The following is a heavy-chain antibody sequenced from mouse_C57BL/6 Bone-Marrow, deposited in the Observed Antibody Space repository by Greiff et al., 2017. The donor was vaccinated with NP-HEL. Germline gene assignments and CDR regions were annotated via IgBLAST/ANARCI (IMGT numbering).Heavy chain of an antibody. J-gene: IGHJ4*01. Sequence: QVQLQQSGAELVKPGASVKISCKASGYAFSSYWMNWVKQRPGKGLEWIGQIYPGDGDTNYNGKFKGKATLTADKSSSTAYMQLSSLTSEDSAVYFCARRWYGNPYYAMDYWGQGTSVTVSS. CDR2: IYPGDGDT. CDR1: GYAFSSYW. CDR3: ARRWYGNPYYAMDY. D-gene: IGHD2-10*02. V-gene: IGHV1-80*01.